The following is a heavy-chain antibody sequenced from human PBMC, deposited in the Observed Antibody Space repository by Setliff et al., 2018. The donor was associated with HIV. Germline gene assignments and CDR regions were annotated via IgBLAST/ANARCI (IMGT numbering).Heavy chain of an antibody. J-gene: IGHJ4*02. CDR1: GVSISGEDCY. CDR2: IYTSGST. CDR3: ARAAAGNTGPFDL. V-gene: IGHV4-61*02. D-gene: IGHD4-17*01. Sequence: TSETLSLTCNVSGVSISGEDCYWSWIRQPAGKGLEWIGRIYTSGSTKYNPSLKSRVTMSVDTSKNQFSLKLTSVTASDTAVYYCARAAAGNTGPFDLWGQGSPVTVSS.